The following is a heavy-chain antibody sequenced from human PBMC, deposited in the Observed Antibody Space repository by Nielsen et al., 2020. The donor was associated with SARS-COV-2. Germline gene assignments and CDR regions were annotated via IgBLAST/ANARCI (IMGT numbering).Heavy chain of an antibody. D-gene: IGHD3-10*01. V-gene: IGHV1-3*01. CDR3: AKDSYLVRRVVTDLWY. Sequence: ASVKVSCKDPGYTFTTDGIHWVRQAPGQRLEWMGWINPGNGNTKYSQKFQGRVTITRERSANTAYMELSSLRSEDTAVYYCAKDSYLVRRVVTDLWYWGQGTLVTVSS. CDR1: GYTFTTDG. CDR2: INPGNGNT. J-gene: IGHJ4*02.